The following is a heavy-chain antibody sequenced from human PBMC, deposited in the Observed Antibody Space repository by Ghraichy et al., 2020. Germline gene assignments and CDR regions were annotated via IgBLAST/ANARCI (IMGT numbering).Heavy chain of an antibody. V-gene: IGHV1-2*02. CDR1: GYTFTGYY. J-gene: IGHJ4*02. CDR3: AREYSSSVAGFDY. Sequence: ASVKVSCKASGYTFTGYYMHWVRQAPGQGLEWMGWINPNSGGTNYAQKFQGRVTMTRDTSISTAYMELSRLRSDDTAVYYCAREYSSSVAGFDYWGQGTLVTVSS. CDR2: INPNSGGT. D-gene: IGHD6-6*01.